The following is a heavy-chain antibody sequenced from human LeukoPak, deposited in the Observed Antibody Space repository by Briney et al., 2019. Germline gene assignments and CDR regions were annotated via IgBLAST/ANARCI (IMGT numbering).Heavy chain of an antibody. D-gene: IGHD6-19*01. CDR1: GDSVSSKSAA. V-gene: IGHV6-1*01. CDR2: TYYRTKWYI. CDR3: TRTSSGPDY. Sequence: SQTLSLNCAIAGDSVSSKSAAWNSIRQSPSRGLEWLARTYYRTKWYIEYAVSVKSRIIIKPDTSKNQFSLQLNSVTPEDMAVYYCTRTSSGPDYWGQGTLVTASS. J-gene: IGHJ4*02.